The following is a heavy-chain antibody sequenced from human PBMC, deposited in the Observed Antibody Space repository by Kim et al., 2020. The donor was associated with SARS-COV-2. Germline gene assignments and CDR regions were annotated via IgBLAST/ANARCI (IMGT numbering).Heavy chain of an antibody. V-gene: IGHV4-30-2*05. J-gene: IGHJ4*02. CDR3: ARVQGYCSGGSCYLFDY. Sequence: LKGRVTLPVDTSKNQFSLKLSSVTAADTAVYYCARVQGYCSGGSCYLFDYWGQGTLVTVSS. D-gene: IGHD2-15*01.